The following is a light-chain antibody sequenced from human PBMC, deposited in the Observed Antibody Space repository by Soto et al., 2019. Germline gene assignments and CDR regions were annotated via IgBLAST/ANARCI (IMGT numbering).Light chain of an antibody. CDR3: LQYHNLWA. J-gene: IGKJ1*01. Sequence: IVMTQSPATLSVSPGERVTLSCRASQNIYSNIAWYQQRPGQAPRLLIYRASTRATGVPARFSGSGSGTEFTLTISSLQSEDFTVYSCLQYHNLWAVGQGTKVYIK. CDR1: QNIYSN. V-gene: IGKV3-15*01. CDR2: RAS.